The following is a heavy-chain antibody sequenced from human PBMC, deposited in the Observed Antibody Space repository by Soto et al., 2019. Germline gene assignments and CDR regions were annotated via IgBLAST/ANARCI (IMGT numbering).Heavy chain of an antibody. J-gene: IGHJ5*02. V-gene: IGHV3-48*01. CDR2: ISSSSSTI. D-gene: IGHD3-3*01. CDR1: GFTFSSYS. Sequence: GGSLRLSCAASGFTFSSYSMNWVRQAPGKGLEWVSYISSSSSTIYYADSVKGRFTISRDNAKNSLYLQMNSLRAEDTAVYYCARVFEDAAYYDFWSGFQEAWFDPWGQGTLVTVSS. CDR3: ARVFEDAAYYDFWSGFQEAWFDP.